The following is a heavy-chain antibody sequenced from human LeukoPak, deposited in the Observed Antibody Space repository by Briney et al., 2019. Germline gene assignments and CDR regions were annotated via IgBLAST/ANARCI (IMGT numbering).Heavy chain of an antibody. CDR3: ARDRTSGGPLGY. D-gene: IGHD3-10*01. Sequence: GGSLRLSCAASGFTFVNYWMSWVRQAPGKGLEWVSSISSSSSYIYYADSVKGRFTISRDNAKNSLYLQMNSLRAEDTAVYYCARDRTSGGPLGYWGQGTLVTVSS. CDR2: ISSSSSYI. CDR1: GFTFVNYW. V-gene: IGHV3-21*01. J-gene: IGHJ4*02.